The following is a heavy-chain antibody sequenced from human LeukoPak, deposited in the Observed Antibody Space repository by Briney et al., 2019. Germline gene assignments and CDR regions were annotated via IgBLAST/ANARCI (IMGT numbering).Heavy chain of an antibody. V-gene: IGHV3-15*01. J-gene: IGHJ6*02. Sequence: GGSLRLSCAASGFTFSNAWMSWVRQAPGKGLKWVGRIKSKTDGGTTDYAAPVKGRFTISRDDSKNTLYLQMNSLKTEDTAVYYCTTAIGEGVIARLYYYYGMDVWGQGTTVTVSS. CDR3: TTAIGEGVIARLYYYYGMDV. CDR2: IKSKTDGGTT. D-gene: IGHD3-10*01. CDR1: GFTFSNAW.